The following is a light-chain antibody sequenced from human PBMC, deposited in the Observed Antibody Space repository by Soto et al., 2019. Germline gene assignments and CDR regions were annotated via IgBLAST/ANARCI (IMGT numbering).Light chain of an antibody. V-gene: IGKV1-5*01. CDR1: QSISSG. J-gene: IGKJ5*01. CDR3: QQYNSYSIT. CDR2: DAS. Sequence: DIQMTQSPSTLSASVGDRVTITCRASQSISSGLAWYQQKPGKAPKLLIYDASSLESGVPSRFSGSGSGTEFTITISSLQPDDFASYYCQQYNSYSITFGQGTRLEIK.